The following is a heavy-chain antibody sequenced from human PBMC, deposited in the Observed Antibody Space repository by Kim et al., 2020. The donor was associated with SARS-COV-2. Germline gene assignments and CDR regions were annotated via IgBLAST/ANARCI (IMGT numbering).Heavy chain of an antibody. V-gene: IGHV3-11*06. CDR3: ARESYSSGWYSNYYYGM. CDR2: ISSSSTYT. CDR1: EFIFSDYY. Sequence: GGSLRLSCAASEFIFSDYYMNWIRQAPGKGLEWVSYISSSSTYTKYADSVKGRFTISRDNAKNSLYLQMNSLRAEDTAVYYCARESYSSGWYSNYYYGM. J-gene: IGHJ6*01. D-gene: IGHD6-19*01.